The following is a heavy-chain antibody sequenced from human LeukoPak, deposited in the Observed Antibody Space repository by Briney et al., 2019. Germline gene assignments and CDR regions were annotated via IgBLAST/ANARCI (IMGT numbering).Heavy chain of an antibody. CDR2: INPNSGGT. V-gene: IGHV1-2*04. CDR1: GYTFTGYY. Sequence: ASVKVSCKASGYTFTGYYMHWVRQAPGQGLEWMGWINPNSGGTNYAQKFQGWVTMTRDTSISTAYMELSRLRSDDTAVYYCARELGSELGENAFDIWGQGTMVTVSS. D-gene: IGHD7-27*01. CDR3: ARELGSELGENAFDI. J-gene: IGHJ3*02.